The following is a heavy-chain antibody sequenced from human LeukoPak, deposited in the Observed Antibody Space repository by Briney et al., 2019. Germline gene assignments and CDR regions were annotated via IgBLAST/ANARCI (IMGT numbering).Heavy chain of an antibody. CDR2: ISWNSDNV. CDR1: GFIFDNYA. J-gene: IGHJ4*02. CDR3: ARVPGAVASY. D-gene: IGHD6-19*01. V-gene: IGHV3-9*01. Sequence: GGSLRLSCAASGFIFDNYAMHWVRQAPGKGLEWVSGISWNSDNVNYADSVKGRFTISRDNAKNSLYLQMNSLRAEDTAVYYCARVPGAVASYWGQGTLVTVSS.